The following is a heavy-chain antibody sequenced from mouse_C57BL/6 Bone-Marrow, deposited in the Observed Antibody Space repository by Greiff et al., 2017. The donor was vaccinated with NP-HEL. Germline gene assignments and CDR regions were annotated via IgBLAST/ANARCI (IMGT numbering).Heavy chain of an antibody. D-gene: IGHD1-1*01. Sequence: QVQLKESGAELARPGASVKLSCKASGYTFTSYGISWVKQRTGQGLEWIGEIYPRSGNTYYNEKFKGKATLTADKSSSTAYMELRSLTSEDSAVYFCARFPFITTVVATGYYAMDYWGQGTSVTVSS. J-gene: IGHJ4*01. CDR1: GYTFTSYG. CDR3: ARFPFITTVVATGYYAMDY. CDR2: IYPRSGNT. V-gene: IGHV1-81*01.